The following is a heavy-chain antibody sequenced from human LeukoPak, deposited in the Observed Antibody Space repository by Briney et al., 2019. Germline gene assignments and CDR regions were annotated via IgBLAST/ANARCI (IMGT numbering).Heavy chain of an antibody. D-gene: IGHD7-27*01. Sequence: NTSETLSLTCTVSGGSITSHNWNWIRQSPEKGLEWIGYIYSSGNTKYSPSLKSRVTISIDTPKNQFSLTLSSVTAADTAVYYCARSGAKADVLGWFDPWGQGTLVTVSS. J-gene: IGHJ5*02. CDR2: IYSSGNT. V-gene: IGHV4-59*11. CDR3: ARSGAKADVLGWFDP. CDR1: GGSITSHN.